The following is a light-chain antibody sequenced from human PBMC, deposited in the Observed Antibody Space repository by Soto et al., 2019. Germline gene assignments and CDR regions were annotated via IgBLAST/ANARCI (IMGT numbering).Light chain of an antibody. J-gene: IGKJ1*01. V-gene: IGKV1-5*03. CDR2: KAS. CDR1: QSISSR. Sequence: DIQMTQSPSTLSASVGDRVTITCRASQSISSRLAWYQQKPGKAPKLLIYKASSLESGVPSRFSGSGSGTEFTLTISSLQPDDSATYYCQQHNSYWTFGQGTKVDIK. CDR3: QQHNSYWT.